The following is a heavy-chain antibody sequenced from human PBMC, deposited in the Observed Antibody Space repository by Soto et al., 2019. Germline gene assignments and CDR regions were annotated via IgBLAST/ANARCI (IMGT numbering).Heavy chain of an antibody. Sequence: QVQLQQWGAGLLKPSETLSLTCAVYGGSFSGYYWSWIRQPPGKGLEWIGEINHSGSTNYNPSLKSRVTISVDTSKNQFSLKLSSVTAADTAVYYCARESDFWSGRPTWGQGTLVTVFS. CDR2: INHSGST. D-gene: IGHD3-3*01. V-gene: IGHV4-34*01. CDR1: GGSFSGYY. CDR3: ARESDFWSGRPT. J-gene: IGHJ5*02.